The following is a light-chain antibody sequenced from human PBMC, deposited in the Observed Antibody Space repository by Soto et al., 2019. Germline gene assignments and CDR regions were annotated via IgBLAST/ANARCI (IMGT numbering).Light chain of an antibody. V-gene: IGKV1-12*02. CDR1: QNIGSR. CDR2: GTS. J-gene: IGKJ4*01. Sequence: DIQMTQSPSSVSASVGERVTITCRASQNIGSRLAWSQHKVGMAPKLLIFGTSTLESGVPSRFSGSGSGTDFTLTISSLQPEDFATYFCQQGNSFPFTFGGGTKVEIK. CDR3: QQGNSFPFT.